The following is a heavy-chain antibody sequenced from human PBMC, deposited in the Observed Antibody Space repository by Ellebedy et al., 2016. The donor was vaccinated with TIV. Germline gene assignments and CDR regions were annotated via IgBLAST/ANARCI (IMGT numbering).Heavy chain of an antibody. Sequence: ASVKVSCKASGGTFSSYAVSWVRQAPGQGLEWMGRIIPILAVPNYAQKFQGRVTMTEDTSTDTAYMELSSLRSEDTAVYYCATDGNCSSTSCYGDYYYYGMDVWGQGTTVTVSS. J-gene: IGHJ6*02. D-gene: IGHD2-2*01. CDR2: IIPILAVP. V-gene: IGHV1-69*04. CDR1: GGTFSSYA. CDR3: ATDGNCSSTSCYGDYYYYGMDV.